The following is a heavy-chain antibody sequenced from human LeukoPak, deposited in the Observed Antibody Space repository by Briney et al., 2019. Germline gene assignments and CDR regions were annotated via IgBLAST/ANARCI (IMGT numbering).Heavy chain of an antibody. CDR3: TRRRMVRGDYGGYFDY. D-gene: IGHD3-10*01. CDR2: IYPGDSDT. CDR1: GYSFTSYL. J-gene: IGHJ4*02. Sequence: PVESLKISYKGSGYSFTSYLIGWVRHVRRKGLEWMGIIYPGDSDTRYSPSFQSKVTISANKSISTSYLQWSRLNAANTALYCSTRRRMVRGDYGGYFDYWGQGTLVTVSS. V-gene: IGHV5-51*01.